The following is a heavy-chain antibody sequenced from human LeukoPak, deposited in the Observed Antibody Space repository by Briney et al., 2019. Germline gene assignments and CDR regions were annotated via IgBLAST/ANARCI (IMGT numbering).Heavy chain of an antibody. D-gene: IGHD2-2*01. Sequence: GRSLRLSCAASGFTFDDYAMHWVRHDPGKGLEWVSVVSCNSGRIGYADSVKGRFTISRDNAKNSLYLQMNSLRAEDTAFYYCAKDQGTSYYYAMDDWGQGTTVTVSS. CDR1: GFTFDDYA. V-gene: IGHV3-9*01. J-gene: IGHJ6*02. CDR3: AKDQGTSYYYAMDD. CDR2: VSCNSGRI.